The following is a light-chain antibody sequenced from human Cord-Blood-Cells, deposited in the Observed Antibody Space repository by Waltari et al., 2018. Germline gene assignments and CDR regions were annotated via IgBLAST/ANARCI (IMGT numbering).Light chain of an antibody. J-gene: IGLJ3*02. CDR3: CSYAPWV. CDR2: EGS. V-gene: IGLV2-23*01. CDR1: SSDVGSYNL. Sequence: QSALTQPASVSGSPGPSITISCTGTSSDVGSYNLVSWYQQHPGKAPKLMIYEGSKRPSGVSNRFSGSKSGNTASLTISGLQAEDEADYYCCSYAPWVFGGGTKLTVL.